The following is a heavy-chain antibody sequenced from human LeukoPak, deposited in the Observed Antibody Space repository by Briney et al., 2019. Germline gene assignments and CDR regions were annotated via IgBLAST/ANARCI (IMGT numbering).Heavy chain of an antibody. J-gene: IGHJ4*02. CDR2: IYYSGST. Sequence: PSQTLSLTCTVSGGSISSGGYYWSWIRQHPGKGLEWIGHIYYSGSTYYNPSLKSRVTISVDTSKNQFSLKLSSVTAADTAVYYCATSSSGYYYVGYWGQGTLVTVSS. CDR3: ATSSSGYYYVGY. CDR1: GGSISSGGYY. D-gene: IGHD3-22*01. V-gene: IGHV4-31*03.